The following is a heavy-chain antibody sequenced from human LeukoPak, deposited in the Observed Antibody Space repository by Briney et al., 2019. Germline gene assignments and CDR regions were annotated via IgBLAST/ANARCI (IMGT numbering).Heavy chain of an antibody. J-gene: IGHJ1*01. D-gene: IGHD6-13*01. V-gene: IGHV4-39*01. CDR2: IYYSGST. CDR3: ARRGMGPYGYFQH. Sequence: PSETLSLTCTVSGYSISSSSYYWGWIRQPPGKGLEWIGSIYYSGSTYYNPSLKSRVTISVDTSKNQFSLKLSSVTAADTAVYYCARRGMGPYGYFQHWGQGTLVTVSS. CDR1: GYSISSSSYY.